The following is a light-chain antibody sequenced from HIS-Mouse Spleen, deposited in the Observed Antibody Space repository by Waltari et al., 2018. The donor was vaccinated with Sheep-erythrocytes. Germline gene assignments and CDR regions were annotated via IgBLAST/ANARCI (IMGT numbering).Light chain of an antibody. J-gene: IGKJ2*01. CDR3: QQYYSYPYT. Sequence: AIRRTQSPSSLPGSTGDRVTITCRASQGISSYLAWYQQKPGKAPKLLIYAASTLQSGVPSRFSGSGSGTDFTLTISCLQSEDFATYYCQQYYSYPYTFGQGTKLEIK. CDR1: QGISSY. V-gene: IGKV1-8*01. CDR2: AAS.